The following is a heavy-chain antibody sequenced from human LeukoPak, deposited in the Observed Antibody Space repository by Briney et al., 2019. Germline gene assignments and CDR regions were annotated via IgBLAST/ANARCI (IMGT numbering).Heavy chain of an antibody. J-gene: IGHJ4*02. V-gene: IGHV3-21*01. CDR2: ISSSSSYI. Sequence: GGSLRLSCAASGFTFSSYSMNWVRQAPGKGLEWVSSISSSSSYIYYAGSVKGRFTISRDNAKNSLYLQMNSLRAEDTAVYYCARDRSSSSWYVPFDYWGQGTLVTVSS. CDR1: GFTFSSYS. D-gene: IGHD6-13*01. CDR3: ARDRSSSSWYVPFDY.